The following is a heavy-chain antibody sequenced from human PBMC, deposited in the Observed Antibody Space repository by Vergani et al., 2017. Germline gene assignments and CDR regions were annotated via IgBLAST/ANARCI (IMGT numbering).Heavy chain of an antibody. CDR2: IYYSGST. D-gene: IGHD6-19*01. J-gene: IGHJ6*03. Sequence: QLQLQESGPGLVKPSETLSLTCTVSGGSISSSSYYWGWIRQPPGKGLEWIGSIYYSGSTYYNPSLKSRVTISVDTSKNQFSLKLSPVTAADTAVYYCASISSGWDYYYYYMDVWGKGTTVTVSS. V-gene: IGHV4-39*07. CDR1: GGSISSSSYY. CDR3: ASISSGWDYYYYYMDV.